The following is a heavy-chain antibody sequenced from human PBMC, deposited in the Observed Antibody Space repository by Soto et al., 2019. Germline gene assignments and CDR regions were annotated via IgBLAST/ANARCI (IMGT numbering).Heavy chain of an antibody. D-gene: IGHD2-15*01. CDR2: ISSSSSYI. V-gene: IGHV3-21*01. CDR1: GGPIISYS. Sequence: GPLSLSYTVSGGPIISYSRSWIRQTPGKGLEWVSSISSSSSYIDYADSVKGRFTISRDNAKNSLYLQMNSLRAEDTAVYYCARGLYCSGGHCYDDECFQHRGQGNLV. CDR3: ARGLYCSGGHCYDDECFQH. J-gene: IGHJ1*01.